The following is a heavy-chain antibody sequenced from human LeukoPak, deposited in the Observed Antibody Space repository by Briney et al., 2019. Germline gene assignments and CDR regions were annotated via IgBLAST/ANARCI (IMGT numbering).Heavy chain of an antibody. J-gene: IGHJ4*02. CDR3: AREGYGYCSGGSCNWPDY. Sequence: ASVKLSCKASGYTFTNYYVHWVRQAPGQGLEWLGLINPNVISTNYAQRFQGRVTMTRDTSTGTVYMDLSSLISDDTALYYCAREGYGYCSGGSCNWPDYWGQGTLVTVSS. D-gene: IGHD2-15*01. CDR1: GYTFTNYY. CDR2: INPNVIST. V-gene: IGHV1-46*01.